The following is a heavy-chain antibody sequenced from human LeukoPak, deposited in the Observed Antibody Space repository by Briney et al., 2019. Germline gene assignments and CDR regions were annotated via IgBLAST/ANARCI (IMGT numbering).Heavy chain of an antibody. Sequence: SETLSLTCIVSGGSIRRHYWSWIRQPPGKPLEWIGYMYYSGLTNSNPSLKSRVTLSIDKSRNQFSLNLRSLTAADTAVYYCARGPSEQFLGYYMDVWGKGTTVIVSS. D-gene: IGHD7-27*01. CDR3: ARGPSEQFLGYYMDV. CDR1: GGSIRRHY. CDR2: MYYSGLT. J-gene: IGHJ6*03. V-gene: IGHV4-59*11.